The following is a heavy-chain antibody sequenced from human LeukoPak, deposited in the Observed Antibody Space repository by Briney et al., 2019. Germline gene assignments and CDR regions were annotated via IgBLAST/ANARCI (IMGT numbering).Heavy chain of an antibody. CDR3: AREGGRKWLRSYYFDY. D-gene: IGHD5-12*01. V-gene: IGHV4-59*12. J-gene: IGHJ4*02. CDR1: GGSISSYY. Sequence: PSETLSLTCTVSGGSISSYYWSWIRQPPGKGLEWIGYIYYSGSTNYNPSLKSRVTISVDTSKNQFSLKLSSVTAADTAVYYCAREGGRKWLRSYYFDYWGQGTLVTVSS. CDR2: IYYSGST.